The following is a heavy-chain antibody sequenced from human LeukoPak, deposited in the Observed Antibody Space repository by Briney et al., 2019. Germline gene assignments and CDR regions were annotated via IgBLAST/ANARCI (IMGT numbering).Heavy chain of an antibody. J-gene: IGHJ3*02. Sequence: GGTLRLSCAASGFTFSNYGMSWVRQAPGKGLEWVSSITYSSSNIYYADSVKGRFTISRDNAKNSLYLQMNSLRVEDTAVYYCARLYCSSTSCYAFDIWGQGTMVTVSS. CDR3: ARLYCSSTSCYAFDI. CDR1: GFTFSNYG. D-gene: IGHD2-2*01. V-gene: IGHV3-21*01. CDR2: ITYSSSNI.